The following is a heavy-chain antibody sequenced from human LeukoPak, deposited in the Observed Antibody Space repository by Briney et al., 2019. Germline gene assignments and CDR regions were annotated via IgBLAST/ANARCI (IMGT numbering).Heavy chain of an antibody. Sequence: PGGSLRLSCAASGFTFDDYAMHWVRQAPGKGLEWVSGISWNSGSIGYADSVKGRFTISRDNAKNSLYLQMNSLRAEGTALYYCAKDMGIAVLYYYGMDVWGQGTTVTVSS. V-gene: IGHV3-9*01. CDR1: GFTFDDYA. J-gene: IGHJ6*02. CDR2: ISWNSGSI. CDR3: AKDMGIAVLYYYGMDV. D-gene: IGHD6-19*01.